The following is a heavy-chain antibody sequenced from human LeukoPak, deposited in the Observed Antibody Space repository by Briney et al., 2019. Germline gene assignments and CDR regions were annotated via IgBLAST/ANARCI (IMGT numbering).Heavy chain of an antibody. D-gene: IGHD2-8*01. CDR2: IYYSGST. Sequence: SETLSLTCTVSGGSISSYYWNWIRQPPGKGLEWIGYIYYSGSTNYNPSLKSRVTISVHTSKNQSSLKLSSVTPADTAVYDCASLPYCSNSVCFTHYFFDYWGQGTLVAVSS. V-gene: IGHV4-59*08. CDR3: ASLPYCSNSVCFTHYFFDY. J-gene: IGHJ4*02. CDR1: GGSISSYY.